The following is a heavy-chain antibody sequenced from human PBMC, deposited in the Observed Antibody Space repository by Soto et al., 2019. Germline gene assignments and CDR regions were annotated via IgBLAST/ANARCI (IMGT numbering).Heavy chain of an antibody. CDR1: GYTFTSYA. V-gene: IGHV1-3*01. D-gene: IGHD2-15*01. J-gene: IGHJ4*02. CDR3: ARDLGGWPDY. Sequence: QVQLVQSGAEVKKPGASVKVSCKASGYTFTSYAMHWVRQAPGQRLEWMGWINAGNGNTKYSQKFQGRVTITRDTPATTPYMELSSLRSEDTAVYYCARDLGGWPDYWGQGTLVTVSS. CDR2: INAGNGNT.